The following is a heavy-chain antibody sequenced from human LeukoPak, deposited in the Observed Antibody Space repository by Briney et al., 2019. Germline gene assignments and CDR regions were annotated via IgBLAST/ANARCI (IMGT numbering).Heavy chain of an antibody. CDR2: IYYSGST. V-gene: IGHV4-59*01. Sequence: PSETLSLTCTVSGASISSYYWSWIRQPPGKGLEWIGYIYYSGSTNYNPSLKGRVTISLDTSNNQFSLKLTSMTAADTAVYYCARFSSGCSTSSCYLTYWGQGTLVTVS. CDR1: GASISSYY. D-gene: IGHD2-2*01. J-gene: IGHJ4*02. CDR3: ARFSSGCSTSSCYLTY.